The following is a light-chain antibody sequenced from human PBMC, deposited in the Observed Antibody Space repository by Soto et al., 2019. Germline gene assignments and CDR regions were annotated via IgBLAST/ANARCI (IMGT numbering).Light chain of an antibody. CDR1: SSDVGGYNY. Sequence: QSALTPPASVSGSPGQSITISCTGTSSDVGGYNYVSWYQQHPGKAPKLMIYEVSNRPSGVSNRFSGSKSGNTASLTISGLQAEDEADYYCSSYTSSSTLVVFGGGTNLTVL. CDR3: SSYTSSSTLVV. V-gene: IGLV2-14*01. J-gene: IGLJ2*01. CDR2: EVS.